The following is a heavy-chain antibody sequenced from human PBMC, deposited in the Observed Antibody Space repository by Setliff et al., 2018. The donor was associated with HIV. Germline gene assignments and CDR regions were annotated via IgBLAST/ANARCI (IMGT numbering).Heavy chain of an antibody. J-gene: IGHJ4*02. V-gene: IGHV4-4*08. D-gene: IGHD2-15*01. CDR1: GGSISSYS. CDR2: IYTSGST. CDR3: ARVVDADYLAY. Sequence: SETLSLTCTVSGGSISSYSWSWIRQPPGKGLEWIGYIYTSGSTNYNPSLKSRVTISVDTSENQFSLKLTSVTAADTAMYYCARVVDADYLAYWGQGTPVTVSS.